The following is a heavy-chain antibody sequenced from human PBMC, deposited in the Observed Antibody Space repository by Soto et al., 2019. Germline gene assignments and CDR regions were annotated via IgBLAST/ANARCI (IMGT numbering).Heavy chain of an antibody. J-gene: IGHJ5*02. CDR2: INDSGST. CDR3: ARGGIVVVPAAFGANWFDP. Sequence: SETLSLTCAFYCGSFIGYYWSWIRQPPGKGLEWIGEINDSGSTNYNPSLKSRVTISVDTSKNQFSLKLSSVTAADTAVYYCARGGIVVVPAAFGANWFDPWGQGTLVTVSS. V-gene: IGHV4-34*01. CDR1: CGSFIGYY. D-gene: IGHD2-2*01.